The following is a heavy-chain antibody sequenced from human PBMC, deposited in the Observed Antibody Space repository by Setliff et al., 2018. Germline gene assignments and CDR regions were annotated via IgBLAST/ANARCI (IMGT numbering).Heavy chain of an antibody. CDR2: IKGKTDGLTT. D-gene: IGHD3-16*01. V-gene: IGHV3-15*01. J-gene: IGHJ3*02. CDR3: TTDPSPTFGGVIGAAFDI. CDR1: GFTFSNNA. Sequence: GGSLRLSCVASGFTFSNNAMNWVRQAPGGGLEGVGRIKGKTDGLTTDYAAPVKGRFTISRDDSKNTLYLQMNSLKTEDTAVYYCTTDPSPTFGGVIGAAFDIWGQGTMVTVSS.